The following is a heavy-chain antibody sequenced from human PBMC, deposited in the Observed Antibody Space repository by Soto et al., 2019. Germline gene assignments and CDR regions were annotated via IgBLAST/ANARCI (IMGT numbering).Heavy chain of an antibody. D-gene: IGHD1-26*01. CDR1: GYTLTELS. Sequence: QVQLVQSGAEVKKPGASVKVSCKVSGYTLTELSMHWVRQAPGKGLEWMGGFDPEDGETIYAQKFQGRVTMTEDTSTDTAYMELSSLRSEYTAVYYCALDSGSLQGGYYYYYGMDVWGQGTTVTVSS. J-gene: IGHJ6*02. V-gene: IGHV1-24*01. CDR3: ALDSGSLQGGYYYYYGMDV. CDR2: FDPEDGET.